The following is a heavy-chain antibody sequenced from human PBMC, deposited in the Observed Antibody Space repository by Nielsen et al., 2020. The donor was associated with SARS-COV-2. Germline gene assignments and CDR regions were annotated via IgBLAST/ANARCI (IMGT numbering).Heavy chain of an antibody. CDR2: IFYTGTT. J-gene: IGHJ2*01. Sequence: SETLSLTCSVSGDSISEYYWSWIRQSPGKELEWLGYIFYTGTTDYNPSLRNRVSISMDTSKNQLSLTVRSVTAADTAMYYCARRDVYWYFDLWGRGSQVTVSS. CDR3: ARRDVYWYFDL. CDR1: GDSISEYY. V-gene: IGHV4-59*08.